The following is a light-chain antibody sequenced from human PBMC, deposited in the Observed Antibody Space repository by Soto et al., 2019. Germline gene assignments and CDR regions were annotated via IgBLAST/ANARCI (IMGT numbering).Light chain of an antibody. CDR3: QQYNDWPLT. CDR2: GAF. J-gene: IGKJ1*01. V-gene: IGKV3-15*01. Sequence: EIVMTQSPVTLSVSPGERATLSCRASQSVRSNLAWYQQKPGQAPNLLIYGAFTRATGIPARFSGTGSGTEFTLTISSLQSEDVALYYCQQYNDWPLTFGQGTKVEV. CDR1: QSVRSN.